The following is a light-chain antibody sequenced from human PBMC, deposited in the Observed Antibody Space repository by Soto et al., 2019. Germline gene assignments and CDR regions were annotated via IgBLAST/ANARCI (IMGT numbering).Light chain of an antibody. CDR2: GAS. CDR1: QSVSSN. J-gene: IGKJ4*01. CDR3: QQYNNWPPPLT. V-gene: IGKV3-15*01. Sequence: EIVMTQSPATLSVSPGERATLSCRASQSVSSNLAWYQQKPGQAPRLLIYGASTRATGIPARFSGSGYGTEFNLTISSLQSEDCAVYYCQQYNNWPPPLTFGGGTNVEIK.